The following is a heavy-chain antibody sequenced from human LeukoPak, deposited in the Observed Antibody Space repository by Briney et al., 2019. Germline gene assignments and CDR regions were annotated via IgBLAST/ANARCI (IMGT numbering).Heavy chain of an antibody. D-gene: IGHD3-22*01. J-gene: IGHJ5*02. V-gene: IGHV4-59*01. CDR3: ARDGDYYESSGYYYASAPGWFDP. CDR1: GGSISSYY. CDR2: IYYSGST. Sequence: SETLSLTCTVSGGSISSYYWSWIRQPPGKGLEWIGYIYYSGSTNYNPSLKSRVTISVDTSKNQFSLKLSSVTAADTAVYYCARDGDYYESSGYYYASAPGWFDPWGQGTLVTVSS.